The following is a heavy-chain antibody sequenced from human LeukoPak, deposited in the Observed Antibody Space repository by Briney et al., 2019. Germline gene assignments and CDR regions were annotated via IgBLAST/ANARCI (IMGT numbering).Heavy chain of an antibody. V-gene: IGHV3-64*01. CDR1: GFDFSTYA. D-gene: IGHD2-2*01. J-gene: IGHJ1*01. CDR2: ISKSGDDT. CDR3: ARIPEY. Sequence: PGGSLRLSCAASGFDFSTYAMHWVRLTPGKGLEFVSAISKSGDDTSYGNDVKGRFTISRDKIKNTVDLAMGSLRVDDTGIYYCARIPEYWGQGTVVTVSS.